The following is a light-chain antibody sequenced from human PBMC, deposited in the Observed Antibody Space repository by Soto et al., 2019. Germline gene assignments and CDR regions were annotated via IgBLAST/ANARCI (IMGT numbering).Light chain of an antibody. CDR3: QQYCRWPLT. V-gene: IGKV1-9*01. CDR2: SAS. J-gene: IGKJ4*01. Sequence: DIQMTQSPSILSASVGDTVTLSCRASQSVSNNLAWYQQKPGKAPGLLMYSASTIESGVPSRFSGSGSGTEFTLTISGLQPEDFAAYFCQQYCRWPLTFGEGTKVEIK. CDR1: QSVSNN.